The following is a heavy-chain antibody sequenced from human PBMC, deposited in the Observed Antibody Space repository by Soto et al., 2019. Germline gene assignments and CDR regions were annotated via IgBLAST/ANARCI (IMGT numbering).Heavy chain of an antibody. D-gene: IGHD7-27*01. CDR2: MNPNSGNT. J-gene: IGHJ4*02. CDR1: GYTFTSYD. CDR3: AKIQEWGTAYFDY. Sequence: ASVKVSCKASGYTFTSYDINWVRQATGQGLEWMGWMNPNSGNTGYAQKFQGRVTMTRNTSISTAYMELSSLRSEDTAVYYCAKIQEWGTAYFDYWGQGTLVTVSS. V-gene: IGHV1-8*01.